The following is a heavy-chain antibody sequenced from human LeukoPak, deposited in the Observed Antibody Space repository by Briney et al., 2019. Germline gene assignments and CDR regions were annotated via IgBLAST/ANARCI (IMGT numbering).Heavy chain of an antibody. Sequence: SETLSLTCTVSGASVSNNNYYWGWIRQPPGKGLEWIARIYYSGSTYYNPSLKSRVTISVDTSKNPLALILSSVTAADTAVYYCAPGGYIGYGHAFDIWGQGTMVTVSS. CDR1: GASVSNNNYY. V-gene: IGHV4-39*06. J-gene: IGHJ3*02. D-gene: IGHD5-12*01. CDR2: IYYSGST. CDR3: APGGYIGYGHAFDI.